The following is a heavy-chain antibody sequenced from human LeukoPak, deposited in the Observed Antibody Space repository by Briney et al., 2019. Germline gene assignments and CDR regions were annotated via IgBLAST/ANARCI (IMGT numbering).Heavy chain of an antibody. CDR1: GGSISGSSYY. D-gene: IGHD1-1*01. Sequence: SETLSLTCTVSGGSISGSSYYWSWIRQHPGKGLEWIGYICYSGSTYYNPSLKSRVTISVDTSKNQFSLELSSVTAADTAVYYCARDVPQGYSNWFDPWGQGTLVTVSS. CDR2: ICYSGST. V-gene: IGHV4-31*03. CDR3: ARDVPQGYSNWFDP. J-gene: IGHJ5*02.